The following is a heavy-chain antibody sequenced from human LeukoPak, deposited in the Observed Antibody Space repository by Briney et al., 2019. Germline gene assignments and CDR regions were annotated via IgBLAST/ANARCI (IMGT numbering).Heavy chain of an antibody. CDR2: IKQDGSEK. Sequence: PGGSLRLSCAASGFTFSTYWMSCVRQAPGKGREWGANIKQDGSEKYYVDSVKGRFTISRDNAKNSLYLQMNSLRAEDTAVDYCARLRIVVVTGIKGAFDIWGQGTMVTVSS. J-gene: IGHJ3*02. V-gene: IGHV3-7*03. CDR1: GFTFSTYW. D-gene: IGHD2-21*02. CDR3: ARLRIVVVTGIKGAFDI.